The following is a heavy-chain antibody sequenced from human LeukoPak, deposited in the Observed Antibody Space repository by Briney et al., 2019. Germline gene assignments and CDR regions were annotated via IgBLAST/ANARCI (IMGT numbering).Heavy chain of an antibody. D-gene: IGHD5-24*01. V-gene: IGHV3-48*01. CDR3: ARDRFVVEMATAMDY. Sequence: PGGSLRLSCAASGFIFSSYSMNWVRQAPGKGLEWVSYISSSSSTMYYAASVKGRFSISRDNSKNTLYLQMNSLRAEDTAVYYCARDRFVVEMATAMDYWGQGTLVTVSS. J-gene: IGHJ4*02. CDR1: GFIFSSYS. CDR2: ISSSSSTM.